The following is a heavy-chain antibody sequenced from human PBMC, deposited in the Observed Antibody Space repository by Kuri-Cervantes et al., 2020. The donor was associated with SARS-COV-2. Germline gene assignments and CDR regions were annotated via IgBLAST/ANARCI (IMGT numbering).Heavy chain of an antibody. J-gene: IGHJ6*02. CDR2: IRSKAYGGTT. V-gene: IGHV3-49*04. Sequence: GGSLRLSCTASGVTFGDYAMSWVRQAPGKGLEWVGFIRSKAYGGTTEYAASVKGRFTISRDDSKSIAYLQMNSLKTEDTAVYYCTRDIYYALLGYYYGMDVWGQGTTVTVSS. CDR3: TRDIYYALLGYYYGMDV. CDR1: GVTFGDYA. D-gene: IGHD3-10*01.